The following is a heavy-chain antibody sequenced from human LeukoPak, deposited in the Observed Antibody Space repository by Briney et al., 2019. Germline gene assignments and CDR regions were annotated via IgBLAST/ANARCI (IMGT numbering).Heavy chain of an antibody. CDR1: GFTFSTYL. CDR2: IKSDGST. J-gene: IGHJ1*01. Sequence: PGGSLGLSCAASGFTFSTYLMHWVRQAPGKGLVWVSRIKSDGSTNYADSVKGRFTISRDNAKNTLSLQMNSLRPEDTGVYYCARAPSEIGGYYPEYFRHWGQGTLVTVSS. D-gene: IGHD3-3*01. V-gene: IGHV3-74*01. CDR3: ARAPSEIGGYYPEYFRH.